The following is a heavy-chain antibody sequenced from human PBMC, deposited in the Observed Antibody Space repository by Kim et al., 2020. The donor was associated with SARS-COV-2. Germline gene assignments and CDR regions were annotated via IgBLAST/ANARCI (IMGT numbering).Heavy chain of an antibody. J-gene: IGHJ4*02. Sequence: RYSPSFQGQVTISADNSISTAYLQWSSLKASDTAMYYCARHPWGNSPPDYWGQGTLVTVSS. V-gene: IGHV5-51*01. D-gene: IGHD5-12*01. CDR3: ARHPWGNSPPDY.